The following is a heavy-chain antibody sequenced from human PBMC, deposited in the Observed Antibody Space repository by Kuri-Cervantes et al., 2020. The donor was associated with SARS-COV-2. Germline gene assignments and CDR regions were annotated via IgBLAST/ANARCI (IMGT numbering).Heavy chain of an antibody. CDR2: IKKDGSEK. J-gene: IGHJ3*02. D-gene: IGHD6-19*01. Sequence: GESLKISCAASGFSFSMYWTSWVRQAPGKGPEWVANIKKDGSEKYYVDSVKGRFTISRDNAKNSLYLQMNSLRAEDTAVYYCAREQWLELDAFDIWGQGTMVTVSS. CDR3: AREQWLELDAFDI. V-gene: IGHV3-7*01. CDR1: GFSFSMYW.